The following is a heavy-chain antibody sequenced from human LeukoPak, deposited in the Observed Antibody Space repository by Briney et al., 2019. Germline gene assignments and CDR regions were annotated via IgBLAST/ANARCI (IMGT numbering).Heavy chain of an antibody. CDR3: ARDPDKYSSSWYDAQGDY. CDR2: IYYSGST. Sequence: SETLSLTCTVSGGSISSYYWSWIRQPPGKGLEWIGYIYYSGSTNYNPSLKSRVTISVDTSKNQFSLKLSSVTAADTAVYYCARDPDKYSSSWYDAQGDYWGQGTLVTVSS. D-gene: IGHD6-13*01. J-gene: IGHJ4*02. V-gene: IGHV4-59*01. CDR1: GGSISSYY.